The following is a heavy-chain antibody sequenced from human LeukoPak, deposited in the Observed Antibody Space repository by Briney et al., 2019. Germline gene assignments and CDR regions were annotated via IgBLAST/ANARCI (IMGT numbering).Heavy chain of an antibody. J-gene: IGHJ4*02. CDR1: RFTFSGYA. CDR3: AKLMFGRQIDY. CDR2: ISGSGGST. D-gene: IGHD3-10*02. Sequence: GGSLRLSCAASRFTFSGYAMSWVRQAPGKGLEWVSTISGSGGSTYYADSVKGRFTISRDNSKNTLFLQMNSLRAEDTAVYYCAKLMFGRQIDYWGQGTLVTVSS. V-gene: IGHV3-23*01.